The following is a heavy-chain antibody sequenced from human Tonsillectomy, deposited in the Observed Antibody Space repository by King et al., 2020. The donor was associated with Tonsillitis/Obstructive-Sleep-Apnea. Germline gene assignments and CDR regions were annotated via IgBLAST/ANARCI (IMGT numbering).Heavy chain of an antibody. V-gene: IGHV4-31*03. CDR3: ARTYYYGSGLLYYFDY. CDR1: GGSISSGGYY. CDR2: IYYSGST. J-gene: IGHJ4*02. Sequence: QLQESGPGLVKPSQTLSLTCTVSGGSISSGGYYWSWIRQHPGKGLEWIGYIYYSGSTYYNPSLKSRVTISVDTSKNQFSLKLSSVTAADTSVYYWARTYYYGSGLLYYFDYWGQGPLVTVSS. D-gene: IGHD3-10*01.